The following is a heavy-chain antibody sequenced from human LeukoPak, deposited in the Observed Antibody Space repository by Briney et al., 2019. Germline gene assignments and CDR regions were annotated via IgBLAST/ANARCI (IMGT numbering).Heavy chain of an antibody. Sequence: ASVKVSCKASGYTFTSYDINWERQATGQGLEWMGWMNPNSGNTGYAQKFQGRVTMTRNTSISTAYMELSSLRSEDTAVYYCATDHPVTMIVAHAFDIWGQGTMVTASS. V-gene: IGHV1-8*01. J-gene: IGHJ3*02. CDR2: MNPNSGNT. CDR1: GYTFTSYD. CDR3: ATDHPVTMIVAHAFDI. D-gene: IGHD3-22*01.